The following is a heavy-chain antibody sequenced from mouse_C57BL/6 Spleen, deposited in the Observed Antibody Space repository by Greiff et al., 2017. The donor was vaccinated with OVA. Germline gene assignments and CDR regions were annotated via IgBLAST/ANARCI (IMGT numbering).Heavy chain of an antibody. J-gene: IGHJ3*01. V-gene: IGHV14-1*01. CDR3: TTGGLRLGGVAY. D-gene: IGHD2-4*01. Sequence: VQLQQSGAELVRPGASVKLSCTASGFNIKDYYMHWVKQRPEKGLGWIGRIDPEDGDTEYAPKFQGKATMTADTSSNTAYLQLSSLTSEDTAVYYCTTGGLRLGGVAYWGQGTLVTVSA. CDR1: GFNIKDYY. CDR2: IDPEDGDT.